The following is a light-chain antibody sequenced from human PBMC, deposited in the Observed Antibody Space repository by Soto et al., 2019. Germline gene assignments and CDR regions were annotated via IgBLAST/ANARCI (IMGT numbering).Light chain of an antibody. CDR1: QSISSW. CDR3: QQYNSLWT. V-gene: IGKV1-5*01. J-gene: IGKJ1*01. Sequence: DIQMTQSPSTLSASVGDRVTITCRASQSISSWLAWYQQKPGKAPKLLIYDASSLESGVPSRFSGSGSGTEFTLTISSLQPEDFAPYYCQQYNSLWTFGQGTKAEMK. CDR2: DAS.